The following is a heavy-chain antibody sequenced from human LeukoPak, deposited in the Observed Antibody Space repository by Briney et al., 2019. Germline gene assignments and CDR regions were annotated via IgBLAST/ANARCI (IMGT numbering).Heavy chain of an antibody. Sequence: ASVKVSCKASGYTFTGYCMHWVRQAPGQGLEWMGWINPKSGGTNYAQKFQGRVTMTRDTSISTTYMELSRLRSDDTAVYYCARVSAYCGGDCSFDYWGQGTLVTVSS. CDR1: GYTFTGYC. CDR2: INPKSGGT. CDR3: ARVSAYCGGDCSFDY. V-gene: IGHV1-2*02. J-gene: IGHJ4*02. D-gene: IGHD2-21*02.